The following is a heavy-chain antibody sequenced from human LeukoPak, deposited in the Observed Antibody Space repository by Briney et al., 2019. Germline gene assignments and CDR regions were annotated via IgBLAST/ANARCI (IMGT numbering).Heavy chain of an antibody. D-gene: IGHD6-19*01. V-gene: IGHV3-21*01. J-gene: IGHJ4*02. Sequence: GGSLRLSCAASGFTFSSYTMNWVRQAPGKGLEWVSSISSSSSHIYYTDSVKGRFTISRDNAKTSLNLQVNSLRAEDTAVYYCARGDKSSGWYFLDYWGRGTLVTVSS. CDR3: ARGDKSSGWYFLDY. CDR2: ISSSSSHI. CDR1: GFTFSSYT.